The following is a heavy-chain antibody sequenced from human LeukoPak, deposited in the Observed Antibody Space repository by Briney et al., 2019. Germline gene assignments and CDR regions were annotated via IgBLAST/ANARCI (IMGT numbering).Heavy chain of an antibody. Sequence: GGSLRLSCAASGFAFNTYSMNWVRQAPGKGLEWVSSISSGSTYIYYADSVKGRFTISRDNAKNSLYLQMNSLRAEDTAVYYCARGRNVACWGQGTLVTVSS. V-gene: IGHV3-21*01. CDR1: GFAFNTYS. CDR2: ISSGSTYI. J-gene: IGHJ4*02. CDR3: ARGRNVAC.